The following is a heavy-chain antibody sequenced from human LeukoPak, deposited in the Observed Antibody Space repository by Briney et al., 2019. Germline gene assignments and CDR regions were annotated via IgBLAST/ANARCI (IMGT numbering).Heavy chain of an antibody. V-gene: IGHV3-74*01. CDR3: ARELPFDY. CDR1: GFTFDDYG. Sequence: GGSLRLSCAASGFTFDDYGVSWVRQAPGKGLVWVSRINSDGSRTNYADFVKGRFTISRDNAKNTLYLQMNSLRAEDTAVYYCARELPFDYWGQGTLVTVSS. J-gene: IGHJ4*02. CDR2: INSDGSRT. D-gene: IGHD2-15*01.